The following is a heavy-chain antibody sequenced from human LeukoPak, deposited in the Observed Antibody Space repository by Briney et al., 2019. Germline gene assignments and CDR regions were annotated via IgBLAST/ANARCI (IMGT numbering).Heavy chain of an antibody. V-gene: IGHV4-4*07. D-gene: IGHD2-2*01. Sequence: SETLSLTCTVSGGSISIYYWSWIRQPAGKGLEWIGRIYTSGSTNYNPSLKSRVTMSVDTSKNQFSLKLSSVTAADTAVYYCARDYCSSTSCPGSAFDIWGQGTMVTVSS. CDR1: GGSISIYY. CDR3: ARDYCSSTSCPGSAFDI. J-gene: IGHJ3*02. CDR2: IYTSGST.